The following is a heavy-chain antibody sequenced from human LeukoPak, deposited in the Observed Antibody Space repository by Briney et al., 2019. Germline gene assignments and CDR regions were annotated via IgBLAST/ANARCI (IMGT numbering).Heavy chain of an antibody. V-gene: IGHV3-7*01. CDR3: ARRAEDIIMVTDKPFDY. CDR1: GFTFSRFW. Sequence: PGGSLGLSCAASGFTFSRFWMTWVRQALGRGLEWVANINQDGGETYYVDSVRGRFTISRANAKNSLYLQMNSLRVDDTAVYYCARRAEDIIMVTDKPFDYWGQGTLVTVSS. CDR2: INQDGGET. D-gene: IGHD5-18*01. J-gene: IGHJ4*02.